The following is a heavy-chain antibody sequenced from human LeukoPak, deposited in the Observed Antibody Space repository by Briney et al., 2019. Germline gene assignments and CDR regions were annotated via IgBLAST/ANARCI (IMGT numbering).Heavy chain of an antibody. CDR3: AGRYNYGATYAFDI. CDR1: GGSLSSYY. Sequence: SETLSLTCTVSGGSLSSYYWSWIRQPAGKGLEWIGRIHTSGSTNYNPSLKSRVTMSADTSKNQFSLKLSSVTAADTAVYYCAGRYNYGATYAFDIWGQGTMVTVSS. D-gene: IGHD5-18*01. CDR2: IHTSGST. J-gene: IGHJ3*02. V-gene: IGHV4-4*07.